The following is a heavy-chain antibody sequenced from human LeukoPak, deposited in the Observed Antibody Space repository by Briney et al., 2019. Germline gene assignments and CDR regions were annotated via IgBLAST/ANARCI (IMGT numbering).Heavy chain of an antibody. J-gene: IGHJ3*02. CDR3: TTELYIQLKPTLDAFDI. D-gene: IGHD5-18*01. Sequence: GGSLRLSCAASGFTFSNAWMSWVRQAPGKGLEWVGRIKSKTDGGTTDYAAPVKGRFTISRDDSKNTLYLQMNSLKTEDTAVYYCTTELYIQLKPTLDAFDIWGQGTMVTVSS. CDR2: IKSKTDGGTT. V-gene: IGHV3-15*01. CDR1: GFTFSNAW.